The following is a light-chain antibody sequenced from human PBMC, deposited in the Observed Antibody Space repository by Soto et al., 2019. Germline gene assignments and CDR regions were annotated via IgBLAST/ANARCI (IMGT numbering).Light chain of an antibody. Sequence: EIVMTQSPATLSVSPGETATLSCRASQSVSSNLAWYQQKPGQAPRLLIYGASTRATGIPARFSGSGSGTEFTFTISSLQSEDFAVYYCQQYNNFWTFGQGTKVEIK. CDR1: QSVSSN. J-gene: IGKJ1*01. V-gene: IGKV3-15*01. CDR2: GAS. CDR3: QQYNNFWT.